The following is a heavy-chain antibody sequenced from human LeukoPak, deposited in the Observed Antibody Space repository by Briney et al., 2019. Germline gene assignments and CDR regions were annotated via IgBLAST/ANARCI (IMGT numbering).Heavy chain of an antibody. CDR2: IKSETDGGTT. CDR1: GSTFTNAW. CDR3: AKYDTSVNFDY. J-gene: IGHJ4*02. D-gene: IGHD3-22*01. Sequence: GESLRLSCVASGSTFTNAWMSWDRQAPGKGREWVGHIKSETDGGTTDYAAPVKGRFFISRDDSRDTLYLQMNSLKTDDTAVYYCAKYDTSVNFDYWGQGTLVTVSS. V-gene: IGHV3-15*01.